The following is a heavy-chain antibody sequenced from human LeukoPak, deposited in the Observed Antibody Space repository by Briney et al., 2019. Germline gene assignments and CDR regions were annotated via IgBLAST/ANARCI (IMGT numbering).Heavy chain of an antibody. J-gene: IGHJ1*01. V-gene: IGHV3-23*01. CDR1: GFTFDYSA. CDR2: INTGDIT. Sequence: PGGSLRLSCAASGFTFDYSAMSWVRQAPEKGLEWVSTINTGDITFYANSVKGRFTISRDNSKNALSLQMNSLRAEDTAIYYCGKGGFAYYDDWGQGTLVTVSS. CDR3: GKGGFAYYDD. D-gene: IGHD3-22*01.